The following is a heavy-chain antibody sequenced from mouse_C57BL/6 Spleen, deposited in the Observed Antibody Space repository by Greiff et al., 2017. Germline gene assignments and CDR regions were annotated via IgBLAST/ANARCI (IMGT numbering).Heavy chain of an antibody. CDR3: AREPTVVAPYAMDY. CDR1: GYTFTSYG. Sequence: QVQLQQSGAELARPGASVKLSCKASGYTFTSYGISWVKQRTGQGLEWIGEIYPRSGNTYYNEKFKGKATLTADKSSRTAYIELRSLTSEDSAVYFCAREPTVVAPYAMDYWGQGTSVTVSS. CDR2: IYPRSGNT. V-gene: IGHV1-81*01. D-gene: IGHD1-1*01. J-gene: IGHJ4*01.